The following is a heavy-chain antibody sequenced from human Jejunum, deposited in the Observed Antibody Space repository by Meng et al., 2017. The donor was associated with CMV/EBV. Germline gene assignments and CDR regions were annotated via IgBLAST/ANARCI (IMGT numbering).Heavy chain of an antibody. J-gene: IGHJ4*02. CDR2: ISGYNGNT. CDR3: TRGAGNSWYRSLFDY. CDR1: YTFFSYG. V-gene: IGHV1-18*01. Sequence: YTFFSYGINWVRQAPGQGLEWMGWISGYNGNTNYAQKFQDRLTMTTDTSTSTAYMDLRSPRSDDTAVYYCTRGAGNSWYRSLFDYWGQGTLVTVSS. D-gene: IGHD6-13*01.